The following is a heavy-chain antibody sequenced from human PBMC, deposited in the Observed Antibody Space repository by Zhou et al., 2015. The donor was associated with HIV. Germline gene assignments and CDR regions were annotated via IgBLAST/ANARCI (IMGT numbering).Heavy chain of an antibody. J-gene: IGHJ6*02. V-gene: IGHV3-30*18. Sequence: QVQLVESGGGVVQPGRSLRLSCAASGFTFSSYGMHWVRQAPGKGLEWVAVISYDGSNKYYADSVKGRFTISRDNSKNTLYLQMNSLRAEDTAVYYCAKVFLAVAGKNPYYYGMDVWGQGTTVTVSS. CDR2: ISYDGSNK. D-gene: IGHD6-19*01. CDR1: GFTFSSYG. CDR3: AKVFLAVAGKNPYYYGMDV.